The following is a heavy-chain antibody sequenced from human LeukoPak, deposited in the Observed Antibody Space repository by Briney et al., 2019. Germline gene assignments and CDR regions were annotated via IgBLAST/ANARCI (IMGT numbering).Heavy chain of an antibody. CDR3: ARETYYYDSSGYPEDY. D-gene: IGHD3-22*01. J-gene: IGHJ4*02. Sequence: GGSLRLSCAASGFTFSSYSMNWVRQAPGKGLEWVSSISSSGSYIYYADSVKGRFTISRDNAKNSLYLQMNSLRAEDTAVYYCARETYYYDSSGYPEDYWGQGTLVTVSS. CDR2: ISSSGSYI. V-gene: IGHV3-21*01. CDR1: GFTFSSYS.